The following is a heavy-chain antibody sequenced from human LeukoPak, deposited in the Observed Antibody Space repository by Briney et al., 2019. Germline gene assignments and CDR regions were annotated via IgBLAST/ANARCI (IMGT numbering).Heavy chain of an antibody. V-gene: IGHV1-69*13. J-gene: IGHJ5*02. CDR2: IIPIFGTA. D-gene: IGHD3-22*01. CDR1: GGTFSSYA. CDR3: ARELHHYYDSSPTQPGPFDP. Sequence: SVTVSCKASGGTFSSYAISWVRQAPGQGLEWMGGIIPIFGTANYAQKFQGRVTITADESTSTAYMELSSLRSEDTAVYYCARELHHYYDSSPTQPGPFDPWGQGTLVTVSS.